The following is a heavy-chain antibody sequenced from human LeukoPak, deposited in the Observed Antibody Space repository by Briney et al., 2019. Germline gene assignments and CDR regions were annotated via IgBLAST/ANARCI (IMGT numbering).Heavy chain of an antibody. J-gene: IGHJ4*02. CDR1: GGSISSYY. V-gene: IGHV4-59*01. D-gene: IGHD3-3*01. CDR2: IYYSGST. Sequence: KPSETLSLTCTVSGGSISSYYWSWIRQPPGKGLEWIGYIYYSGSTYYNPSLKSRVTISVDTSKNQFSLKLSPVTAADTAVYYCATIFGVANPTDYWGQGTLVTVSS. CDR3: ATIFGVANPTDY.